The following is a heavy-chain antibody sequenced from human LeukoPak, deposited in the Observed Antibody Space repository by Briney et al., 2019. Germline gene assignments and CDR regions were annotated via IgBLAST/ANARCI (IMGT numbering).Heavy chain of an antibody. V-gene: IGHV3-21*01. CDR3: TGYNWFDP. Sequence: GGSLRLSCAASGFTFSTYSMNWVRQAPGKGPEWVSSISSSSSYTYYADPVKGRFTISRDNAKTSLYLQMNSLRAEDTAVYYCTGYNWFDPWGQGTLVTVSS. D-gene: IGHD6-13*01. CDR1: GFTFSTYS. CDR2: ISSSSSYT. J-gene: IGHJ5*02.